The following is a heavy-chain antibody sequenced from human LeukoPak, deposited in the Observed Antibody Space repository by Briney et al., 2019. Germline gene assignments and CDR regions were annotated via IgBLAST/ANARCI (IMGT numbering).Heavy chain of an antibody. CDR3: ARGVTTTWFDP. CDR2: IYTSVST. D-gene: IGHD1-1*01. J-gene: IGHJ5*02. CDR1: GPSISSYY. Sequence: SETLSLTCTVSGPSISSYYWSWIRQPAGKGLEWIGRIYTSVSTNYNTSLKSRVTMSVDTSKNQFSLKLSSVTAAETAVYYCARGVTTTWFDPWGQGTLVTVSS. V-gene: IGHV4-4*07.